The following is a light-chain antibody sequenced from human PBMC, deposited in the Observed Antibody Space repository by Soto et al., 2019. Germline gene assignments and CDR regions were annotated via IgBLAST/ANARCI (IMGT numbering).Light chain of an antibody. V-gene: IGKV1-5*03. CDR2: KAS. J-gene: IGKJ3*01. CDR1: QSISAW. Sequence: DIQMTQSPSTLSASVGDRVSINCRASQSISAWLAWYQQRPGKAPRLLIYKASTLEIGVPSRFSGSGSGTEFTLTISSLQPDDVAIYYCQQYNSYSIFTFGPGTKVDIK. CDR3: QQYNSYSIFT.